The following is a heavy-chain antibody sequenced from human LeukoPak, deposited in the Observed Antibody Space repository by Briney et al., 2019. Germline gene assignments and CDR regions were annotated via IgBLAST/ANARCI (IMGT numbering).Heavy chain of an antibody. D-gene: IGHD3-3*01. CDR2: INPSGGST. Sequence: AAVTVSFTASGYTFTIYYMHWVRQAPGQGLEWVGIINPSGGSTSYAQKFQGRVTMTRDTSTSTVYMELSSLRSEDTAVYYCARRAIFGVVTAFDYWGQGTLVTVSP. CDR1: GYTFTIYY. CDR3: ARRAIFGVVTAFDY. V-gene: IGHV1-46*01. J-gene: IGHJ4*02.